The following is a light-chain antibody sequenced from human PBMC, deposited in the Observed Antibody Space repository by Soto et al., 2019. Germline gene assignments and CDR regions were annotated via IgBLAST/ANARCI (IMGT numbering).Light chain of an antibody. CDR2: GAS. CDR3: QQYNYWPFT. CDR1: QSVSSSY. Sequence: ELVLTQSPATLSLSPGARATLSCRASQSVSSSYLAWYQQKHGQAPRLLIYGASTRATGIPARFSGTGSGTELTIIISSLQSEDCEVYYGQQYNYWPFTFGQGTRLEIK. V-gene: IGKV3-15*01. J-gene: IGKJ5*01.